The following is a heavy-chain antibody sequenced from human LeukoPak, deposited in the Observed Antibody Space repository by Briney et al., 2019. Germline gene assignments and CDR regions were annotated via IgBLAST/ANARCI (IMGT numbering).Heavy chain of an antibody. D-gene: IGHD3-10*01. J-gene: IGHJ5*02. Sequence: GESLRLSCAASGFTFSSYSMNWVRQAPGEGLEWVSYISSASNTIYYADSVKGRFTISRDNAKNSLYLQMNSLRAEDTAMYYCARDGWFGDYNWFDPWGQGTLVTVSS. V-gene: IGHV3-48*01. CDR1: GFTFSSYS. CDR3: ARDGWFGDYNWFDP. CDR2: ISSASNTI.